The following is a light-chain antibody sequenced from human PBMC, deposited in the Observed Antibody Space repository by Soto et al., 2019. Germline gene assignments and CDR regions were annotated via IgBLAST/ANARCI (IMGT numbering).Light chain of an antibody. CDR3: QVWDSSSDHYV. J-gene: IGLJ1*01. V-gene: IGLV3-21*04. Sequence: SYELTQPPSVSVAPGKTARITCGGNNIGSKSVHWYQQKPGQAPVLVIYYDTDRPSGIPERFSGSNSGNTGTLTISSVEARDEADYYCQVWDSSSDHYVFGTGTKLTVL. CDR1: NIGSKS. CDR2: YDT.